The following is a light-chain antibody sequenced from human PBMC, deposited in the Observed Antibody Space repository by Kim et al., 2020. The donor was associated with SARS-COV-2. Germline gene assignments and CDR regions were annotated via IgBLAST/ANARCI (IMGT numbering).Light chain of an antibody. V-gene: IGKV1-33*01. Sequence: LSGTVESRVTITCQARQEISDYVNWYQQKPGKAPKLLNEDACNLETGIPSRCSGSGSGTDFTFISSSLQPEDIATYCCQQYDKLPAFGQGTKLEI. CDR2: DAC. CDR3: QQYDKLPA. J-gene: IGKJ2*01. CDR1: QEISDY.